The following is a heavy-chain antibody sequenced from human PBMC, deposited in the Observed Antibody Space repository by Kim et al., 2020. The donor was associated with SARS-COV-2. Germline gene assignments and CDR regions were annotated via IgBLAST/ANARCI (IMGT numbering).Heavy chain of an antibody. D-gene: IGHD6-13*01. Sequence: SVKVSCKASGDTFRNYGVSWVRQAPGQGLDWMGGIIPAFGTTSYAQKFQGRVTISADKSTSTAYMELSSLRSEDTAIYYCARDRYSSTWDTLDVWGHGTMVTVSS. V-gene: IGHV1-69*06. CDR3: ARDRYSSTWDTLDV. J-gene: IGHJ3*01. CDR2: IIPAFGTT. CDR1: GDTFRNYG.